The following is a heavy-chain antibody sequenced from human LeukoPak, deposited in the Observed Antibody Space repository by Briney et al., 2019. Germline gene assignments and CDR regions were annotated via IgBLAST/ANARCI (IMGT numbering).Heavy chain of an antibody. CDR1: GFTLSSHS. Sequence: GVSLRLSCAAFGFTLSSHSMNWVRQAPGKGLEWVSYISSSSGTIYYADSVKGRFTISRDNAKNSLYLQMNSLRAEDTAVYYCAREGVTAINFEYWGQGTLVTVSS. D-gene: IGHD2-21*02. CDR2: ISSSSGTI. V-gene: IGHV3-48*01. CDR3: AREGVTAINFEY. J-gene: IGHJ4*02.